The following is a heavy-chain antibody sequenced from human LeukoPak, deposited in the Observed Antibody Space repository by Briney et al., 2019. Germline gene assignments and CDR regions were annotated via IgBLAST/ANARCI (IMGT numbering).Heavy chain of an antibody. CDR3: ARDSYYGSGSPSGLDY. J-gene: IGHJ4*02. D-gene: IGHD3-10*01. CDR1: GGSISSGGYY. Sequence: SQTLSLTCTVSGGSISSGGYYWSWIRQPPGKGLEWIGYIYHSGSTYYNPSLKSRVTISVDRSKNQFSLKLSSVTAADTAVYYCARDSYYGSGSPSGLDYWGQGTLVTVSS. V-gene: IGHV4-30-2*01. CDR2: IYHSGST.